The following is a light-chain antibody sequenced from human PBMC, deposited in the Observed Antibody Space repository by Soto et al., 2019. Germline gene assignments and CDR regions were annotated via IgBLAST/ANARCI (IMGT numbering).Light chain of an antibody. V-gene: IGKV3-15*01. CDR1: QSVSSN. CDR2: GAS. J-gene: IGKJ1*01. Sequence: EIVMTQSPVTLSVSPGERATLSCRASQSVSSNLAWYQQKPCQAPRLLIYGASTRATGVPARFSGSGSGTEFTLTISSLQSEDFAVYYCQHYNNWPPWTFGQGTKVDIK. CDR3: QHYNNWPPWT.